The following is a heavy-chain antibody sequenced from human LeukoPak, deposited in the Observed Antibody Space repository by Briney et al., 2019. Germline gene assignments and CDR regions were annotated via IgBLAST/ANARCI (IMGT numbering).Heavy chain of an antibody. V-gene: IGHV4-34*01. CDR2: INHSGST. CDR1: GGSFSGHY. CDR3: ARGEFLTISRGLLDY. Sequence: SETLSLTCAVYGGSFSGHYWSWIRQPPGKGLEWIGEINHSGSTNYNPSLKSRVTISLDTSKNHFSLKLSSVTAADTAVYYCARGEFLTISRGLLDYWGQGTLVTVSS. D-gene: IGHD2-21*01. J-gene: IGHJ4*02.